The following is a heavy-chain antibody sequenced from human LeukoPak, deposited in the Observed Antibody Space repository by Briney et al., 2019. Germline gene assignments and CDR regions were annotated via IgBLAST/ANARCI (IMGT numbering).Heavy chain of an antibody. CDR2: ISTSGSTI. Sequence: GGSLRLSCAASGFTFSLFEMNWVRQAPGKGLEWVSYISTSGSTIYYADFVKGRFTISRDNAKNSLYLQMNSLRAEDTAVYYCARHVVALGFDYWGQGTLVTVSS. D-gene: IGHD3-22*01. V-gene: IGHV3-48*03. J-gene: IGHJ4*02. CDR3: ARHVVALGFDY. CDR1: GFTFSLFE.